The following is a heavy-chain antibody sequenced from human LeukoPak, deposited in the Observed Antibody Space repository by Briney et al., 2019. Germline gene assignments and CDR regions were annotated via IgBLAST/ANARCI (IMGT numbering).Heavy chain of an antibody. CDR3: ARAEAIDF. Sequence: HGASVKVSCKASGYTFTAFYMHWVRQAPGQGLEWMGWINPNSGDTLYAQKFQGRVTMTRDTSISIAHMELSSLRLDDTAVYYCARAEAIDFWGQGTLVTVSS. J-gene: IGHJ4*02. D-gene: IGHD5-12*01. CDR1: GYTFTAFY. V-gene: IGHV1-2*02. CDR2: INPNSGDT.